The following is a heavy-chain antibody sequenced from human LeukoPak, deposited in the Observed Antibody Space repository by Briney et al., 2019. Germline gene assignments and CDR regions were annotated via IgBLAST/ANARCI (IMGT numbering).Heavy chain of an antibody. D-gene: IGHD3-16*01. Sequence: PGGSLRLSCTASGFTFGDYAMSWVRQAPGEGLEWVGFIRSKAYGGTTEYAASVKGRFTISREDSKSIAYLQMNSLKTEDTAVYYCTRAMITFGGVMAYWGQGTLVTVSS. CDR3: TRAMITFGGVMAY. CDR2: IRSKAYGGTT. CDR1: GFTFGDYA. J-gene: IGHJ4*02. V-gene: IGHV3-49*04.